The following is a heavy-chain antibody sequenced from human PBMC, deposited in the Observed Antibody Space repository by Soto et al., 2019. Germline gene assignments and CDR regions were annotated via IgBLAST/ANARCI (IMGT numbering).Heavy chain of an antibody. CDR1: GFTFSDYY. CDR3: STYYYYSHSYVY. J-gene: IGHJ4*02. CDR2: ISSSSSYT. D-gene: IGHD3-22*01. V-gene: IGHV3-11*06. Sequence: PGGSLRLSCAASGFTFSDYYMSWIRQAPGKGLEWVSYISSSSSYTNYADSVKGRFTISRDNAKNSLYLQMNSLRAEDTAVYYCSTYYYYSHSYVYCGQGPLFTVSS.